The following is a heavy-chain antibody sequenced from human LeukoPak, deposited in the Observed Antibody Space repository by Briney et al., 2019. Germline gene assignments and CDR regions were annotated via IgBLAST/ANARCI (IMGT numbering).Heavy chain of an antibody. D-gene: IGHD3-10*01. CDR2: IRGSGGIT. CDR3: AKGVRGVPFDC. J-gene: IGHJ4*02. V-gene: IGHV3-23*01. CDR1: GFTFSTYG. Sequence: PGGSLRLSCAASGFTFSTYGMSWVRQSPGKGLEWVSGIRGSGGITYYAESVKGRFTISRGNSKNTLYLQINSLRAEDTAVYYCAKGVRGVPFDCWGQGTLVTVSS.